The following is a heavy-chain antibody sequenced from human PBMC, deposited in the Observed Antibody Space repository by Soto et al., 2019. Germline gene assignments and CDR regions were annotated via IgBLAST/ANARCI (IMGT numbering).Heavy chain of an antibody. J-gene: IGHJ4*02. D-gene: IGHD4-17*01. CDR2: IHGIGGST. Sequence: EVQLLESGGGLVQRGGSLRLSCAASGFTFSSYAMNWVRQAPGKGLEWVSVIHGIGGSTYYADSVKGRFTISRDNSKNTVDLQMNSLRAEDTAVYYCARGKDRATVTTFDYWGQGTLVTVSS. CDR1: GFTFSSYA. CDR3: ARGKDRATVTTFDY. V-gene: IGHV3-23*01.